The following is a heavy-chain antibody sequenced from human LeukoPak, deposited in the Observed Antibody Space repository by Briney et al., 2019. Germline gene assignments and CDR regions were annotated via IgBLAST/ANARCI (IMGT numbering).Heavy chain of an antibody. J-gene: IGHJ4*02. V-gene: IGHV3-30*18. D-gene: IGHD6-19*01. CDR1: GFTFSSYG. CDR2: ISYDGSNQ. Sequence: GGSLRLSCAASGFTFSSYGMHWVRQAPGKGLEWMAVISYDGSNQYYADSVKGRFSISRDNAKNTVYLQMNSLGAEDTAVYNCAKGEQYSSAWYHSSGDYWGQGTLVTVSS. CDR3: AKGEQYSSAWYHSSGDY.